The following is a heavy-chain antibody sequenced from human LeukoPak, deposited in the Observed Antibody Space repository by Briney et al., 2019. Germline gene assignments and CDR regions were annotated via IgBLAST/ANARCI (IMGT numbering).Heavy chain of an antibody. CDR1: GFTFYSYA. J-gene: IGHJ3*02. CDR2: ISWNSNDI. V-gene: IGHV3-9*01. Sequence: GGSLRLSCAASGFTFYSYAMSWVRQAPGKGLEWVSAISWNSNDIGYADSVKGRFTISRDNAKNSLHLQMNSLRAEDTALYYCAKDRSSSWYAFDIWGQGTMVTVSS. CDR3: AKDRSSSWYAFDI. D-gene: IGHD6-13*01.